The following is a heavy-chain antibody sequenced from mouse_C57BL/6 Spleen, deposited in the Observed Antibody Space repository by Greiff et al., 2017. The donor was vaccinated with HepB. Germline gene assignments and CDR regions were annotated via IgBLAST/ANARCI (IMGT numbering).Heavy chain of an antibody. CDR3: ARQIYYYGSSYWYFDV. CDR2: IDPNSGGT. Sequence: QVQLQQSGAELVKPGASVKLSCKASGYTFTSYWMHWVKQRPGRGLEWIGRIDPNSGGTKYNEKFKSKATLTVDKPSSTAYMQLSSLTSEDSAVYYCARQIYYYGSSYWYFDVWGTGTKVTVSS. J-gene: IGHJ1*03. D-gene: IGHD1-1*01. V-gene: IGHV1-72*01. CDR1: GYTFTSYW.